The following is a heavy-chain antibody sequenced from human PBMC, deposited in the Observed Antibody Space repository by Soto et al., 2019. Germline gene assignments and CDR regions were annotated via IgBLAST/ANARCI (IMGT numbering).Heavy chain of an antibody. CDR2: INHSGST. D-gene: IGHD2-8*01. J-gene: IGHJ6*03. Sequence: SETLSLTCTVSGGSISYYYWSWIRQPPGKGLEWIGEINHSGSTNYNPSLKSRVTISVDTSKNQFSLKLSSVTAADTAVYYCAREISVYHYYMDVWGKGTTVTVSS. V-gene: IGHV4-34*01. CDR1: GGSISYYY. CDR3: AREISVYHYYMDV.